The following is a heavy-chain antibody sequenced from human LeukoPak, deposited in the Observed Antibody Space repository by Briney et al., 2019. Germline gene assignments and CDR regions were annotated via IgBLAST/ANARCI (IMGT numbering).Heavy chain of an antibody. Sequence: SETLSLTCTVSGGSISSYYWSWIRQPPGKGVEWIGYIYYSGKTNYNPSINSRVTISVDTSKNQFSLKLSSVTAEDTAVYYCARDGNFDWLLPYYYMDVWGKGTPVTVSS. J-gene: IGHJ6*03. V-gene: IGHV4-59*01. CDR3: ARDGNFDWLLPYYYMDV. CDR2: IYYSGKT. CDR1: GGSISSYY. D-gene: IGHD3-9*01.